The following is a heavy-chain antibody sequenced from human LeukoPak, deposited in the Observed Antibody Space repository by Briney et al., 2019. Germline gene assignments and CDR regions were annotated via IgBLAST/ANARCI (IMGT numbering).Heavy chain of an antibody. CDR1: GFTFDDYA. Sequence: GRSLRLSCAASGFTFDDYAMHWVRQAPGKGLEWVSGISWNSGSIGYADSVKGRFTISRDNAKNSLYLQMNSLRAEDTALYYCAKADIVATGPFDYWGQGILVTVSS. D-gene: IGHD5-12*01. J-gene: IGHJ4*02. CDR3: AKADIVATGPFDY. CDR2: ISWNSGSI. V-gene: IGHV3-9*01.